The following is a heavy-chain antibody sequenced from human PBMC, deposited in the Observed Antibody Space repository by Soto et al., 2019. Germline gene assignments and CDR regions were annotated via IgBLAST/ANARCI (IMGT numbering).Heavy chain of an antibody. J-gene: IGHJ4*02. CDR1: GFTFSDYY. CDR2: ISSSGNTI. V-gene: IGHV3-11*01. D-gene: IGHD1-26*01. CDR3: AGGRGAGVYFDY. Sequence: GGSLRLSCAASGFTFSDYYMSWIRQAPGKGLEWVSYISSSGNTIYYADSVKGRFTISRDSANNSLYLQMNSLRAEDTAVYSCAGGRGAGVYFDYWGQGTLVTVSS.